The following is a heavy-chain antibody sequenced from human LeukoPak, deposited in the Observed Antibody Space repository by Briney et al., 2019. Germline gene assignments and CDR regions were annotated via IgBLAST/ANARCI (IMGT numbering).Heavy chain of an antibody. D-gene: IGHD6-25*01. J-gene: IGHJ4*02. V-gene: IGHV3-30-3*01. Sequence: GGSLRLSCAASGFTFSSYAMHWVRQAPGKGLEWVAVISYDGSNKYYADSVKGRFTISRDNSKNTLYLQMNSLRAEDTAVYYCARRSEREFDYWGQGTLVTVSS. CDR3: ARRSEREFDY. CDR2: ISYDGSNK. CDR1: GFTFSSYA.